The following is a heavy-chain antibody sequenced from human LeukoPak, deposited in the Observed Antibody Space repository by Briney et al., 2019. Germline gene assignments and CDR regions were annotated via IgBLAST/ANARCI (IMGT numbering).Heavy chain of an antibody. Sequence: GGSLRLSCAASGFTFSSYGMTWVRQAPGKGLEWLSAISGTCGSTYYADSVKGRFTISRDNSKNTVYLQMNSLRSEDTAVYYCAKDLIVVLPPARSNWFDPWGQGTLVTVSS. J-gene: IGHJ5*02. CDR1: GFTFSSYG. D-gene: IGHD2-2*01. CDR2: ISGTCGST. V-gene: IGHV3-23*01. CDR3: AKDLIVVLPPARSNWFDP.